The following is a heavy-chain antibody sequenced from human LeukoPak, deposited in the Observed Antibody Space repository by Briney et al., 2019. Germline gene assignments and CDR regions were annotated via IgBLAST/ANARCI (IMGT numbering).Heavy chain of an antibody. CDR3: ARVKDTIVGATEIDY. D-gene: IGHD1-26*01. CDR1: GGTFSSYA. V-gene: IGHV1-18*01. Sequence: ASVKVSCKASGGTFSSYAISWVRQAPGQGLEWMGWISAYNGNTNYAQKLQGRVTMTTDTSTSTAYMELRSLRSDDTAVYYCARVKDTIVGATEIDYWGQGTLVTVSS. CDR2: ISAYNGNT. J-gene: IGHJ4*02.